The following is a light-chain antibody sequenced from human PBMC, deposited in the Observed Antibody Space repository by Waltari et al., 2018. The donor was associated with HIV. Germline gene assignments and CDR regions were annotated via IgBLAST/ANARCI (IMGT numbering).Light chain of an antibody. CDR2: ANT. V-gene: IGLV1-40*01. J-gene: IGLJ2*01. CDR3: QSYDSSLSASEV. CDR1: SSNIGANYD. Sequence: QSVLTQSPSVSGAPGQRVTISCTGNSSNIGANYDVHWYQQFPGTAPKLLIYANTSRPSGVPDRVSGSKSGTSASLAITGLRAEDEADYYCQSYDSSLSASEVFGGGTKVIVL.